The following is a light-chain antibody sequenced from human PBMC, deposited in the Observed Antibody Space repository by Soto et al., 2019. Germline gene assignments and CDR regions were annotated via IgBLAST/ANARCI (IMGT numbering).Light chain of an antibody. CDR3: QQYESSPRA. V-gene: IGKV3-20*01. J-gene: IGKJ1*01. Sequence: EIVLTQSPATPSVSPGDKTTLSCRASQSVGGSLAWYQQRPGQAPRLLVYHTSNRATGIPDRFSASGSGTDFTLTIGRLAPEEFPVYYCQQYESSPRAFGQGTKVDIK. CDR2: HTS. CDR1: QSVGGS.